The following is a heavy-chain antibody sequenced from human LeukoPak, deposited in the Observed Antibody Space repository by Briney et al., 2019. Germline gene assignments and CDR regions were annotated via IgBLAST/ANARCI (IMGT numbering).Heavy chain of an antibody. CDR2: ISNSGNT. V-gene: IGHV4-59*01. J-gene: IGHJ4*02. CDR3: ARGGRNFDY. Sequence: SETLSLTCTVSNDSINDSYWTWIRQPPGKRLEWIGYISNSGNTKYNPSLKSRVTISVDTSNNQISLRLRSVTAADTAVYFCARGGRNFDYWGQGTLVTVSS. CDR1: NDSINDSY. D-gene: IGHD1-26*01.